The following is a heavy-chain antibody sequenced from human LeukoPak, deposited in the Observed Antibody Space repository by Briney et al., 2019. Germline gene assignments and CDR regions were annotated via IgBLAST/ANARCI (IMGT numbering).Heavy chain of an antibody. CDR3: AIFWSGYGFDP. CDR1: GYTFTDYY. CDR2: INPNSGGT. J-gene: IGHJ5*02. Sequence: ASVKVSCKASGYTFTDYYMHWVRQAPGQGLEWMGRINPNSGGTNYAQKFQGRVTMTRDTSISTAYMELSRLRSDDTAVYYCAIFWSGYGFDPWGQGTLVTVSS. V-gene: IGHV1-2*06. D-gene: IGHD3-3*01.